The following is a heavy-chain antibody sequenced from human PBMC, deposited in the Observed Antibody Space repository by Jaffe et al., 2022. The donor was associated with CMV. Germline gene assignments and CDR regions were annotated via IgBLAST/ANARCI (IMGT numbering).Heavy chain of an antibody. CDR2: INHSGST. V-gene: IGHV4-34*01. CDR3: ARGGGRSITMVRGLRWYFDL. Sequence: QVQLQQWGAGLLKPSETLSLTCAVYGGSFSGYYWSWIRQPPGKGLEWIGEINHSGSTNYNPSLKSRVTISVDTSKNQFSLKLSSVTAADTAVYYCARGGGRSITMVRGLRWYFDLWGRGTLVTVSS. CDR1: GGSFSGYY. J-gene: IGHJ2*01. D-gene: IGHD3-10*01.